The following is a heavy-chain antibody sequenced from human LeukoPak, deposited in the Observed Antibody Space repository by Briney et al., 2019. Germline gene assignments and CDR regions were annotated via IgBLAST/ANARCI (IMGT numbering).Heavy chain of an antibody. CDR2: ISYDGSNK. J-gene: IGHJ5*02. CDR1: GFTFSSYA. V-gene: IGHV3-30*04. CDR3: ARNVAAAGYGNWFDL. D-gene: IGHD6-13*01. Sequence: GGSLRLSCAASGFTFSSYAMHWVRQAPGKGLEWVAVISYDGSNKYYADSVKGRFTISRDNSKNTLYLQMNSLRAEDTAVYYCARNVAAAGYGNWFDLWGQGTLVTVSS.